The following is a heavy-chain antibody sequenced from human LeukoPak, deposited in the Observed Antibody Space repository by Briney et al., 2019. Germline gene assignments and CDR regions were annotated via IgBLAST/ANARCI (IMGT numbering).Heavy chain of an antibody. Sequence: SETLSLTCTVSGGSISSYYWSWIRQPPGKGLEWIGYIYYSGSTNYNPSLKSRVTISVDTSKNQFSLKLSSVTAADTAVYYCARGGYYDFWSGYYGAFDIWGQGTMVTVSS. CDR1: GGSISSYY. CDR2: IYYSGST. CDR3: ARGGYYDFWSGYYGAFDI. J-gene: IGHJ3*02. V-gene: IGHV4-59*01. D-gene: IGHD3-3*01.